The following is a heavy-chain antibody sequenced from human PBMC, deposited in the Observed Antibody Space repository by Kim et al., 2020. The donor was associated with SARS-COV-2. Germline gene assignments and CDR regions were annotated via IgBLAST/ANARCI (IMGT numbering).Heavy chain of an antibody. Sequence: SETLSLTCAVYGGSFSGYYWSWIRQPPGKGLEWIGEINHSGSTNYNPSLKSRVTISVDTSKNQFSLKLSSVTAADTAVYYCARGAHYYGSGSYARRIFDPWGQGTLVTVSS. CDR1: GGSFSGYY. CDR3: ARGAHYYGSGSYARRIFDP. J-gene: IGHJ5*02. V-gene: IGHV4-34*01. D-gene: IGHD3-10*01. CDR2: INHSGST.